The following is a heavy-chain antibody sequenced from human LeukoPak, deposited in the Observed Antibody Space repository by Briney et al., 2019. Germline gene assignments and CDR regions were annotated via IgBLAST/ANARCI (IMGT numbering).Heavy chain of an antibody. J-gene: IGHJ4*02. Sequence: GGSLRLSCAASGFTVSSNYMSWVRQAPGKGLVWVSVIYSGGSTYYADSVKGRFTISRDNSKNTLYLQMNSLRAEDTAVYYCAREIAAAGPHLGYWGQGTLVTVSS. CDR3: AREIAAAGPHLGY. V-gene: IGHV3-66*02. CDR1: GFTVSSNY. D-gene: IGHD6-13*01. CDR2: IYSGGST.